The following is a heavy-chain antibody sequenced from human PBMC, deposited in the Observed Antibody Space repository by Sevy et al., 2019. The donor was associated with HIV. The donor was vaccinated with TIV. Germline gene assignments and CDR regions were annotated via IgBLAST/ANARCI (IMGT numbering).Heavy chain of an antibody. CDR3: ARSWDYWGQMGY. CDR2: IKQDGSDK. D-gene: IGHD7-27*01. J-gene: IGHJ4*02. CDR1: GFTFNNYW. V-gene: IGHV3-7*03. Sequence: GGSLRLSYAASGFTFNNYWMTWVRQAPGKGLEWVDNIKQDGSDKYYMESVKGRFNISRDNTKNSLYLQLNSLRAEDTAVYYCARSWDYWGQMGYWGQGTLVTVSS.